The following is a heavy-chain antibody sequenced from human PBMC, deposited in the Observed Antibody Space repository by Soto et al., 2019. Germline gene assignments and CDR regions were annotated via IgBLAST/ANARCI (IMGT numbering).Heavy chain of an antibody. D-gene: IGHD2-2*01. Sequence: QVQLVQSGADVRKPGDSVTMSCKASVYIFTDYAMHWVRQAPGQGFQWMGRINAANGDTRYSQNFQGRVSITRDASARTAYMELRSLTSGDSAMYYCAREGGVLSAAVGDYSDYWGQGTLITVSS. J-gene: IGHJ4*02. CDR2: INAANGDT. V-gene: IGHV1-3*01. CDR3: AREGGVLSAAVGDYSDY. CDR1: VYIFTDYA.